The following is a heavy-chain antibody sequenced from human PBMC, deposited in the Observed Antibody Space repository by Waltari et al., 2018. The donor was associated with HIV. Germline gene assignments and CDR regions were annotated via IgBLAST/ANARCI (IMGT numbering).Heavy chain of an antibody. D-gene: IGHD2-15*01. Sequence: VHLWASWGGGVQPGRPLGHCGQGSGLTCSSRAIHWPRQAPGKGLEWVALISYDGSNKYYADSVKGRFTISRDNSKNTLYLQMNSLRAEDTSVYYCARDTGYCSFGSCSYNWLDPWGQGTLVSVSS. CDR2: ISYDGSNK. J-gene: IGHJ5*02. CDR3: ARDTGYCSFGSCSYNWLDP. CDR1: GLTCSSRA. V-gene: IGHV3-30*11.